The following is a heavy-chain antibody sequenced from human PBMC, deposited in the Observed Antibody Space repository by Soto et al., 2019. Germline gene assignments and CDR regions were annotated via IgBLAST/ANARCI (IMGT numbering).Heavy chain of an antibody. J-gene: IGHJ6*02. CDR2: IIPIFGTA. Sequence: SSVKVSCKASGGTFSSYAISWVRQAPGQGLEWMGGIIPIFGTANYAQKFQGRVTITADESTSTAYMELSSLRSEDTAVYYCAAARGDFWSGFDVYYYGMDVWGQGTTVTVSS. CDR3: AAARGDFWSGFDVYYYGMDV. CDR1: GGTFSSYA. D-gene: IGHD3-3*01. V-gene: IGHV1-69*13.